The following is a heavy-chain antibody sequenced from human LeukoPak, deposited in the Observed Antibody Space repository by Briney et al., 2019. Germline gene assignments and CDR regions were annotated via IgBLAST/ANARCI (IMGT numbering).Heavy chain of an antibody. V-gene: IGHV4-59*05. CDR3: ARPLHKLAPMDV. CDR2: IYYSGST. CDR1: GDSISSFH. J-gene: IGHJ6*04. D-gene: IGHD1-1*01. Sequence: PSETLSLTCTVSGDSISSFHWSWIRQPAGKGLEWIGSIYYSGSTYYNPSLKSRVTISVDTSKNQFSLRLRSVAAADTAVYYCARPLHKLAPMDVWGKGTTVTISS.